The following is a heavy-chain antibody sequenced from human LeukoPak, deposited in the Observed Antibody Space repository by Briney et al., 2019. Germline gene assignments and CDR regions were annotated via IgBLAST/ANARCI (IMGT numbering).Heavy chain of an antibody. V-gene: IGHV3-23*01. CDR1: GFTFSSYA. Sequence: PGGSLRLSCAASGFTFSSYAMSWVRQAPGKGLEWVSAISGSGGSTYYADSVKGRFTISRDNSKNTLYLQMNSLRAEDTAVYYCAKDHGRSRHYYGSGSYSDYWGQGTLVTVSS. CDR3: AKDHGRSRHYYGSGSYSDY. D-gene: IGHD3-10*01. J-gene: IGHJ4*02. CDR2: ISGSGGST.